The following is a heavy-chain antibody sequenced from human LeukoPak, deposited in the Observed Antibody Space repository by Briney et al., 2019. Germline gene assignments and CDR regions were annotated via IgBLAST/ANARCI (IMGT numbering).Heavy chain of an antibody. Sequence: PSETLSLTCAVSGYSISSGYYWGWIRQPPGKGLEWIGSIYHSGSTYYNPSLKSRVTISVDTSKNQFSLKLSSVTAADTAVYYCARVNQRREVPAAATGAFDIWGQGTMVTVSS. CDR3: ARVNQRREVPAAATGAFDI. D-gene: IGHD2-2*01. V-gene: IGHV4-38-2*01. CDR1: GYSISSGYY. J-gene: IGHJ3*02. CDR2: IYHSGST.